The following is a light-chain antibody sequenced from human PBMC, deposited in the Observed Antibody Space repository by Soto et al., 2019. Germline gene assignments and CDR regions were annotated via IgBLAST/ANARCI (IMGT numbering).Light chain of an antibody. J-gene: IGKJ1*01. V-gene: IGKV3-11*01. CDR2: DAS. CDR1: QSLSDY. CDR3: QQRSNLPWT. Sequence: EIVLTQSPATLSLSPGERVTLSCRASQSLSDYLAWYQQKPGQAPRLLIYDASNRATGIPARFSGSGSGTDFTLTISSLETEDFEVYYGQQRSNLPWTFGQGTRVEIK.